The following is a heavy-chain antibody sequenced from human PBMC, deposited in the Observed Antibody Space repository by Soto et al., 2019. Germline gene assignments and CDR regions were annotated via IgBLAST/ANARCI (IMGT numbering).Heavy chain of an antibody. J-gene: IGHJ5*01. CDR3: ARGRYCLTGRCFPNWFDS. D-gene: IGHD2-15*01. CDR1: GDSISTVDYF. V-gene: IGHV4-30-4*01. Sequence: SETLSLTCSVSGDSISTVDYFWAWIRQPPGQALEYIGYIYKSATTYYNPSFESRVAISLDTSKSQFSLNVTSVTAADTAVYFWARGRYCLTGRCFPNWFDSWGQGTLVTAPQ. CDR2: IYKSATT.